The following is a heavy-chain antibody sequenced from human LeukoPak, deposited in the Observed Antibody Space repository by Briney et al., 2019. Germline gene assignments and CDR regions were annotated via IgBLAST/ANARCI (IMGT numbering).Heavy chain of an antibody. CDR3: ARDLGTPNYYDSSGHPGIFHY. Sequence: ASVTVSCKASGYTFTSCDINWVRQATGQGLEWMGWMNPNRGNTGYAQKFQGRVTMTRDTSTSTVYMELSSLRSEDTAVYYCARDLGTPNYYDSSGHPGIFHYWGQGTLVTVSS. V-gene: IGHV1-8*01. CDR2: MNPNRGNT. CDR1: GYTFTSCD. J-gene: IGHJ4*02. D-gene: IGHD3-22*01.